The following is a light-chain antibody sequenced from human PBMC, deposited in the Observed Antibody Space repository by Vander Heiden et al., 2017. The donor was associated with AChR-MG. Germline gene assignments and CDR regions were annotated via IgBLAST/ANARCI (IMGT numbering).Light chain of an antibody. CDR2: GAS. V-gene: IGKV3-20*01. CDR1: QSVSSSY. Sequence: EIVLTQSPGTLSLSPGERATLSCRASQSVSSSYLAWYQQKPGQAPRLLIYGASSRANGIPDRFSGSGSGKDFTLTSGRLEHEDFAVYYWHQDCSSLTFGGGTKVEIK. CDR3: HQDCSSLT. J-gene: IGKJ4*01.